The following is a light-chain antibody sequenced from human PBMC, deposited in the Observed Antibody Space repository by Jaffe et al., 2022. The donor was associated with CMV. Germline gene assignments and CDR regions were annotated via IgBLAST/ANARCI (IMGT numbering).Light chain of an antibody. Sequence: HSALTQPASVSGSPGQSITISCTGNSSDVGTYKYVSWYQQHPDKAPKVLMYDVNNRPSGVSNRFSGSKSGNTASLTISGLQAEDEAIYYCVSYSRTYTLEGVFGGGTKLTVL. CDR1: SSDVGTYKY. J-gene: IGLJ3*02. CDR2: DVN. V-gene: IGLV2-14*01. CDR3: VSYSRTYTLEGV.